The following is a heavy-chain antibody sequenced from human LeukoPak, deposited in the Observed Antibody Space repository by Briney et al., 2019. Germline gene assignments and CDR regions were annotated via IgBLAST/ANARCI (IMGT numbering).Heavy chain of an antibody. V-gene: IGHV4-39*01. CDR2: IDYSWST. CDR3: ARLSGGGWLVDY. J-gene: IGHJ4*02. D-gene: IGHD3-9*01. Sequence: SDALSLTYTVSGDSISSRSHYCAWIRQPPGKGVEWNGRIGSIDYSWSTYYSPSLRSRVTISADPSKNQFSLNLRSATAADTAVYYCARLSGGGWLVDYWGQGTLVTVSS. CDR1: GDSISSRSHY.